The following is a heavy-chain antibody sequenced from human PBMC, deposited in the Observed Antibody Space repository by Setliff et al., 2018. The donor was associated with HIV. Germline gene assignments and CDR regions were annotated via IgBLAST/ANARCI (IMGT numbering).Heavy chain of an antibody. CDR3: ARDNEQMAVPGAVFDY. CDR2: IYYRGNT. V-gene: IGHV4-39*06. J-gene: IGHJ4*02. D-gene: IGHD6-19*01. CDR1: GGSISTTSSY. Sequence: PSETLSLTCTVSGGSISTTSSYWGWIRQSPGKGLEWIANIYYRGNTYYNPSLKRRVTISVDTSKNQFPLKLDSVTAADTAVYYCARDNEQMAVPGAVFDYWGQGTLVTVSS.